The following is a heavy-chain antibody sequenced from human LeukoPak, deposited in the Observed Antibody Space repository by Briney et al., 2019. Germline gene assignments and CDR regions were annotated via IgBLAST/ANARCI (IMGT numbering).Heavy chain of an antibody. D-gene: IGHD3-9*01. J-gene: IGHJ5*02. CDR2: IYYSGST. CDR1: GGSISSSSYY. CDR3: ARLTGYSSESWFDP. V-gene: IGHV4-39*07. Sequence: SETLSLTCTVSGGSISSSSYYWGWIRQPPGKGLEWIGGIYYSGSTYYNPSLKSRVTVSVDTSKNQFSLKLSSVTAADTAVYYCARLTGYSSESWFDPWGQGTLVTVSS.